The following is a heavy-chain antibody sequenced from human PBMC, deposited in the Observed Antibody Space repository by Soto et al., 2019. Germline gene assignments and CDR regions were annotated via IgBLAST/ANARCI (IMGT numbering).Heavy chain of an antibody. CDR2: IYYSGST. V-gene: IGHV4-31*03. J-gene: IGHJ4*02. CDR3: ARASSSSMVRGSGFDY. D-gene: IGHD3-10*01. CDR1: GGSISSGGYY. Sequence: PSETLSLTCTVSGGSISSGGYYWSWIRQHPGKGLEWIGYIYYSGSTYYNPSLKSRVTISVDTSKNQFSLKLSSVTAAGTAVYYCARASSSSMVRGSGFDYWGQGTLVTVSS.